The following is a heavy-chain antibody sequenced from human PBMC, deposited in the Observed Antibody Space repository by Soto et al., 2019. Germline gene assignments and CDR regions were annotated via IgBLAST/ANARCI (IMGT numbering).Heavy chain of an antibody. D-gene: IGHD6-6*01. CDR2: ISYDGSNK. CDR1: GFTFSSYA. CDR3: ARARQLGTPDYYYSGMDV. V-gene: IGHV3-30-3*01. J-gene: IGHJ6*02. Sequence: GGSLRLSCAASGFTFSSYAMHWVRQAPGKGLEWVAVISYDGSNKYYADSVKGRFTISRDNSKNTLYLQMNSLRAEDTAVYYCARARQLGTPDYYYSGMDVWGQGTTVTVSS.